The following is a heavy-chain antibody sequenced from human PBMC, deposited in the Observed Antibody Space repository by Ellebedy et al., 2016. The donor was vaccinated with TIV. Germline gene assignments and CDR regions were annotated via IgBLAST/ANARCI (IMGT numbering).Heavy chain of an antibody. CDR2: IYTSGST. V-gene: IGHV4-4*07. J-gene: IGHJ4*02. D-gene: IGHD6-19*01. CDR3: ARDLAVAGKGVSPYFDY. Sequence: SETLSLXYTVSGGSISSYYWSWIRQPAGKGLEWIGRIYTSGSTNYNPSLKSRVTMSVDTSKNQFSLKLSSVTAADTAVYYCARDLAVAGKGVSPYFDYWGQGTLVTVSS. CDR1: GGSISSYY.